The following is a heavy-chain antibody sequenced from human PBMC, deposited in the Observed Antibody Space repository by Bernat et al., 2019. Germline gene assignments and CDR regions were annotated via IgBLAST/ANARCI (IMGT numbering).Heavy chain of an antibody. CDR3: ARDRNYDYIWGSYDAVVI. CDR1: GFTFSSFA. CDR2: ISYDGSNK. V-gene: IGHV3-30-3*01. Sequence: QVQLVESGGGVVQPGRSLRLSCAASGFTFSSFAMHWVRQAPGKGLEWVAVISYDGSNKYYADSVKGRFTISRDNSKNTLYLQMNSLRAEDTAVYYCARDRNYDYIWGSYDAVVIWGQGTMVTVSS. D-gene: IGHD3-16*01. J-gene: IGHJ3*02.